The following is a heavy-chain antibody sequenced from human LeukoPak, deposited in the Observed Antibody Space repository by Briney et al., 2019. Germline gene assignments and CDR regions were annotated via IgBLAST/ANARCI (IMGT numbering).Heavy chain of an antibody. Sequence: GGSLRLSCAASGFTLSGFWRHWIRQAPGKGLMWLSRINRDGSSADYADSVKGRFTISRDNARSTLDLQMNSLRVGDTAVYYCARVDSNGWALEYWGQGTLVTVSS. V-gene: IGHV3-74*01. CDR2: INRDGSSA. CDR3: ARVDSNGWALEY. CDR1: GFTLSGFW. D-gene: IGHD3-22*01. J-gene: IGHJ4*02.